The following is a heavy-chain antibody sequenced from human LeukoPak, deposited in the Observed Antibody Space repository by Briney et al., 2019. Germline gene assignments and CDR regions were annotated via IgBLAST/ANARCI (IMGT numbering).Heavy chain of an antibody. Sequence: SETLSLTCTVSGGSISSYYWSWIRQPPGKGLEWIGYIYYSGSTNYNPSLKSRVTISVDTSKNQFSLKLSSVTAADTAVYYCARGSPWFGESEPYYFDYWGQGTLVTVSS. CDR3: ARGSPWFGESEPYYFDY. V-gene: IGHV4-59*01. CDR2: IYYSGST. J-gene: IGHJ4*02. D-gene: IGHD3-10*01. CDR1: GGSISSYY.